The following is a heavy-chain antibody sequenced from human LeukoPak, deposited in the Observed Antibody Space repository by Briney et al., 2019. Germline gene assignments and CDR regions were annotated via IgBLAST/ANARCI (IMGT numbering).Heavy chain of an antibody. CDR2: IRYDGSNK. J-gene: IGHJ3*02. CDR3: AKASGYSYALDAFDI. D-gene: IGHD5-18*01. Sequence: GGSLRLSCAASGFTFSSYGMHWVRQAPGKGLEWVAFIRYDGSNKYYADSVKGRFTISRDNSKNSLYLQMNSLRTEDTALYYCAKASGYSYALDAFDIWGQGTMVTVSS. CDR1: GFTFSSYG. V-gene: IGHV3-30*02.